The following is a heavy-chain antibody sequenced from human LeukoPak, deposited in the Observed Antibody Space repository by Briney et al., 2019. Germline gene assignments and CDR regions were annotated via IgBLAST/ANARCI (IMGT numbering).Heavy chain of an antibody. CDR3: ARSGTAAGTAGVNWFDP. CDR2: IIPIFGTA. D-gene: IGHD6-13*01. Sequence: EASVKVSCKASGGTFSSYAISWVRQAPGQGLEWMGGIIPIFGTANYAQKFQGRVTITADESTSTAYMELSSLRSEDTAVYYCARSGTAAGTAGVNWFDPWGQGTLVTVSS. J-gene: IGHJ5*02. CDR1: GGTFSSYA. V-gene: IGHV1-69*13.